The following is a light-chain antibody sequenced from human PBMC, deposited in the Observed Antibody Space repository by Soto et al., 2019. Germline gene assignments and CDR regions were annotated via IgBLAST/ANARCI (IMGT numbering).Light chain of an antibody. CDR3: SSYAGSSNV. V-gene: IGLV2-11*01. CDR1: SSDVGGYNY. Sequence: QSALTQPRSVSGSPGQSVTISCTGTSSDVGGYNYVSWYQQHPGKAPKFMIYDVSKRPSGVPDRFSGSKSGNTASLTVSGLQAEDEADYYCSSYAGSSNVFGTGTKVTVL. CDR2: DVS. J-gene: IGLJ1*01.